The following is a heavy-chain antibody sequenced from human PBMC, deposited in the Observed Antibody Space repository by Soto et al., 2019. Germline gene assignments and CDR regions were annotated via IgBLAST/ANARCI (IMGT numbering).Heavy chain of an antibody. CDR3: ADSHYCGGDCYSPFDY. CDR2: IYWNDDK. CDR1: GFSLSTSVVG. J-gene: IGHJ4*02. V-gene: IGHV2-5*01. D-gene: IGHD2-21*02. Sequence: GPTLVNPTQTLTLTCTFSGFSLSTSVVGVGWIRQPPGKALEWLALIYWNDDKRYSPSLKSRLTITRDTSKNQVVLTMTNMDPVDTATYYCADSHYCGGDCYSPFDYWGQGTLVTVSS.